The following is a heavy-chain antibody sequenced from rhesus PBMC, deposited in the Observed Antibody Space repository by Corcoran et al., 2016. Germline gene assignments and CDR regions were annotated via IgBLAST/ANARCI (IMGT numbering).Heavy chain of an antibody. V-gene: IGHV3-54*02. CDR3: ARDTVGTVILPFDY. D-gene: IGHD5-24*01. CDR1: GFTFSSYG. J-gene: IGHJ4*01. CDR2: ISYDGSKK. Sequence: EVQLVESGGGLVQPGGSLRLSCAASGFTFSSYGMHWVRQAPGKGLEWVAVISYDGSKKYYEDSVNDRFTISRDNSKNMLYIQMNNLKLEDTAVYYCARDTVGTVILPFDYWGQGVLVTVSS.